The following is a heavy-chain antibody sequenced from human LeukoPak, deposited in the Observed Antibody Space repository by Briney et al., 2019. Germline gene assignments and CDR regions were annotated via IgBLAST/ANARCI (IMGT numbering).Heavy chain of an antibody. CDR3: ARGTQWLYDY. V-gene: IGHV3-21*01. CDR1: GFTFSSYN. J-gene: IGHJ4*02. D-gene: IGHD6-19*01. Sequence: PGGSLRLSCAASGFTFSSYNMNWVRQAPGKGLEGVSSITGSSSYIYYADSVKGRFTISRGNAKNSLYLQMNSLRAEDTAVYYCARGTQWLYDYWGQGTLVTVSS. CDR2: ITGSSSYI.